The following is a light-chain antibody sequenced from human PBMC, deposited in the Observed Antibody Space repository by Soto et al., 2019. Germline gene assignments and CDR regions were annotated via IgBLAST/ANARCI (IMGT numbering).Light chain of an antibody. CDR3: PQYGGSPRT. Sequence: EIVLTQSPGTLSLSPGESATLSCRASESVSSSYLAWYQQKLGQAPRLLIYGASTRATGIPDRFSGSGSGTDFSLTITRLEPEDSAVYYCPQYGGSPRTFGQGTKVEIK. CDR2: GAS. CDR1: ESVSSSY. J-gene: IGKJ1*01. V-gene: IGKV3-20*01.